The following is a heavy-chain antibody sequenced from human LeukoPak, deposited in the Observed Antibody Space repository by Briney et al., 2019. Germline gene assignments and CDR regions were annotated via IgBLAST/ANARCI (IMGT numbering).Heavy chain of an antibody. Sequence: GGSLRLSCAASGFTFSSYWMHWVRQAPGKGLVWVSRINSDGSSTSYADSVKGRFTISRDNAKNSLYLQMNSLRAEDTAIYYCARDHGFSYYYYYMDVWGKGTTVTVSS. CDR2: INSDGSST. J-gene: IGHJ6*03. V-gene: IGHV3-74*01. CDR1: GFTFSSYW. D-gene: IGHD3-3*01. CDR3: ARDHGFSYYYYYMDV.